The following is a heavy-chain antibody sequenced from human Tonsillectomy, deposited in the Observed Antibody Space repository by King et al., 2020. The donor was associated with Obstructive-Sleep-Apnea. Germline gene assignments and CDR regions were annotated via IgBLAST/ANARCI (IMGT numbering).Heavy chain of an antibody. J-gene: IGHJ5*02. Sequence: QLPESGPGLVKPSATLSLTCTVSGGSISSSSYYWGWIRQPPGKGLEWIGSIYYSGSTYYNPSLKSRVTISVDTSKNQFSLKLSSVTAADTAVYYCARWESNWFDPWGQGTLVTVSS. CDR2: IYYSGST. CDR1: GGSISSSSYY. D-gene: IGHD1-26*01. V-gene: IGHV4-39*01. CDR3: ARWESNWFDP.